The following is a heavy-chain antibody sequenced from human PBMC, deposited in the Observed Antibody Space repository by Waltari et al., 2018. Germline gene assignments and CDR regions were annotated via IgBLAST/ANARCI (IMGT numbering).Heavy chain of an antibody. CDR1: GATFSSYA. D-gene: IGHD3-16*01. CDR3: ARDSVEGDYYMDV. Sequence: QVQLVQSWADVTLPVSSVNVSCTASGATFSSYAISWVRQAPGKGFEWRGGINPIFGTANNVQKDQGRVRITAEECTSTAYMEVSSLRAEDTAVYYCARDSVEGDYYMDVWGKGTTVTISS. CDR2: INPIFGTA. J-gene: IGHJ6*03. V-gene: IGHV1-69*12.